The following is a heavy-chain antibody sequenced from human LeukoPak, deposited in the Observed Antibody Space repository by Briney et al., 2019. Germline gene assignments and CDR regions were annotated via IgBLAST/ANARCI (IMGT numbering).Heavy chain of an antibody. CDR3: TTDKDIVVVVAAFDY. D-gene: IGHD2-15*01. CDR2: IKSKTDGGKT. CDR1: GFTFSNAW. Sequence: GGSLRLSCAASGFTFSNAWMSWVRQAPGKGLEWVGRIKSKTDGGKTDYAAPVKGRFTISRDDSKNTLYLQMNSLKTEDTAVYYCTTDKDIVVVVAAFDYWGQGTLVTVSS. V-gene: IGHV3-15*01. J-gene: IGHJ4*02.